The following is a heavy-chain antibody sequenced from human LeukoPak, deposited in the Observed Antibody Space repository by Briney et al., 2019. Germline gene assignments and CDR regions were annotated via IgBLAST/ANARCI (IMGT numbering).Heavy chain of an antibody. J-gene: IGHJ4*02. CDR1: GYTFSGYY. CDR2: LSPKSGAT. CDR3: ARDTYGGSYFPLPY. Sequence: ASVKVSCKASGYTFSGYYMRWVRQAPGQGLEWMGWLSPKSGATKYAQKFQGRVTLTRDLSLNTAYMELSSLTSDDTAIYYCARDTYGGSYFPLPYWGQGALVTVSS. V-gene: IGHV1-2*02. D-gene: IGHD1-26*01.